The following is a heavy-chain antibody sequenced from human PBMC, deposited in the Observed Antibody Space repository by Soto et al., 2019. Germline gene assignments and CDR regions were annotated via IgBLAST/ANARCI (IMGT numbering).Heavy chain of an antibody. V-gene: IGHV1-24*01. Sequence: ASVKVSCKVSGYTLTELSMHWVRQAPGKGLEWMGGFDPEDGETIYAQKFQGRVTMTEDTSTDTAYMELSSLRSEDTAVYYCATVGAGFFGGFYDSSGYYSLYTWCQDTLLTISS. CDR2: FDPEDGET. CDR1: GYTLTELS. D-gene: IGHD3-22*01. J-gene: IGHJ1*01. CDR3: ATVGAGFFGGFYDSSGYYSLYT.